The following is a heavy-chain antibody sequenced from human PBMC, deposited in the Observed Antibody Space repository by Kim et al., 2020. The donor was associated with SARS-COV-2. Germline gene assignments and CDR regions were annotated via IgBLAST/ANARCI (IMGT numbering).Heavy chain of an antibody. CDR3: SAAMVRGVVRYYYGMDV. Sequence: GGSLRLSCAASGFTFSNAWMSWVRQAPGKGLEWVGRIKSKTDGGTTDYAAPVKGRFTISRDDSKNTLYLQMNSLKTEDTAVYYCSAAMVRGVVRYYYGMDVWGQGTTVTVSS. CDR1: GFTFSNAW. J-gene: IGHJ6*02. CDR2: IKSKTDGGTT. D-gene: IGHD3-10*01. V-gene: IGHV3-15*01.